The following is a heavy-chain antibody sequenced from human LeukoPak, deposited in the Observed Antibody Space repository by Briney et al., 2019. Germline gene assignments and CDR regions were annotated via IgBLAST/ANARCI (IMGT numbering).Heavy chain of an antibody. V-gene: IGHV4-4*07. CDR1: GGSISSYY. Sequence: SETLSLTYTVSGGSISSYYWSWIRQPAGKGLEWIGRIYTSGTTNHNPSLKSRVTMSVDTSKNQFSLNLTSVTAADTAVYYCARDGAVCGSPSCYNRFDYGGQGPLVTVP. CDR2: IYTSGTT. J-gene: IGHJ4*02. CDR3: ARDGAVCGSPSCYNRFDY. D-gene: IGHD2-2*02.